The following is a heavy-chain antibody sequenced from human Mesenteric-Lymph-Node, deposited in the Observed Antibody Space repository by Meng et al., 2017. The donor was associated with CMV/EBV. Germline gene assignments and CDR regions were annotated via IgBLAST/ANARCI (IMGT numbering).Heavy chain of an antibody. CDR1: GGSISSSSYY. D-gene: IGHD3-10*01. CDR3: ARENLPIRGVIHAFDI. J-gene: IGHJ3*02. Sequence: SETLSLTCTVSGGSISSSSYYWGWIRQPPGKGLEWIGNIYYSGSTYYNPSLKSRVTISVDTSKNQFSLKLTSVTSADTAVYYCARENLPIRGVIHAFDIWGQGTVVTVSS. V-gene: IGHV4-39*07. CDR2: IYYSGST.